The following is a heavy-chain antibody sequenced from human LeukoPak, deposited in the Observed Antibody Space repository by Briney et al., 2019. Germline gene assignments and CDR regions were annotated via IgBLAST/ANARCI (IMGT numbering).Heavy chain of an antibody. CDR3: AREPAEAPMVLFRVKAHKYFDP. D-gene: IGHD2/OR15-2a*01. CDR2: INPNSGGV. V-gene: IGHV1-2*02. J-gene: IGHJ5*02. Sequence: ASVKVSCKAAGYTFTGYYIHWLRQAPGQGLEWMGWINPNSGGVSYAQKFQARVIMTRDTSIKTAYMELSSLKSDDTAVYFCAREPAEAPMVLFRVKAHKYFDPWGQGTPVPVSS. CDR1: GYTFTGYY.